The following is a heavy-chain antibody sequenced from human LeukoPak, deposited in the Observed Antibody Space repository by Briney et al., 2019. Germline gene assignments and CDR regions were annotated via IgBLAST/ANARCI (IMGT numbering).Heavy chain of an antibody. J-gene: IGHJ4*02. CDR1: GFTFKNYS. Sequence: GGSLRLSCAASGFTFKNYSMNWVRQAPGKGLEWVSYIGTSSDSTYYADSVKGRFTISRDNAKNSLSLQMNSLRAEDTAVYYCVRPDSSNWDLAYWGQGSLVTVSS. CDR2: IGTSSDST. V-gene: IGHV3-48*01. CDR3: VRPDSSNWDLAY. D-gene: IGHD3-22*01.